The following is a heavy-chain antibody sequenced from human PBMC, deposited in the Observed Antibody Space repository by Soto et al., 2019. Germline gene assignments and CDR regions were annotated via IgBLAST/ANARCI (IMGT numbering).Heavy chain of an antibody. D-gene: IGHD6-19*01. J-gene: IGHJ6*02. CDR2: IIPIFGTT. V-gene: IGHV1-69*13. CDR1: GGTFSSYA. CDR3: ARDKGRGRVSGWRDYYGMDV. Sequence: GASVKVSCKASGGTFSSYAISWVRQAPGQGLEWMGGIIPIFGTTNYAQKFQGRVTMTGDDSTSTAYMELSSLRSEDTAVYYCARDKGRGRVSGWRDYYGMDVWGQGTTVTVSS.